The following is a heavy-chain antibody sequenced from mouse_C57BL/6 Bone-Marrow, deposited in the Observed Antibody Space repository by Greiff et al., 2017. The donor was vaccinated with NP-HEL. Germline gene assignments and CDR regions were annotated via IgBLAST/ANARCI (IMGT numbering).Heavy chain of an antibody. J-gene: IGHJ2*01. D-gene: IGHD2-1*01. CDR3: ARLGGNYYPIRGYFDY. CDR2: IYPRSGNT. V-gene: IGHV1-81*01. CDR1: GYTFTSYG. Sequence: VQLQQSGAELARPGASVKLSCKASGYTFTSYGISWVKQRPGQGLEWIGEIYPRSGNTYYNEKFKGKATLTADKSSSTAYMELRSLTSEDSAVYFCARLGGNYYPIRGYFDYWGQGTTLTVSS.